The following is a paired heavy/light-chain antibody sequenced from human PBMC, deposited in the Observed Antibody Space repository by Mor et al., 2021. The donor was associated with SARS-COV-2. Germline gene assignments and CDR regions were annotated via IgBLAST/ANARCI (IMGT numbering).Light chain of an antibody. J-gene: IGLJ3*02. CDR2: EVN. CDR1: SSDVGGYTH. CDR3: WSYGGTNNFWV. Sequence: QSALTQPPSASGSLGKSVTISCTGTSSDVGGYTHVSWYQQHPGKAPKLMIYEVNQRPSGVPDRFSGSKSGNTASLTVSGLQAEDEADYYCWSYGGTNNFWVSGGGTKLTVL. V-gene: IGLV2-8*01.
Heavy chain of an antibody. V-gene: IGHV3-48*01. J-gene: IGHJ3*01. CDR2: INVDSGNI. CDR3: VRDDKWGLDF. Sequence: EVQLVESGGGLVQPGGSLRLSCAASGFTFSSYSMNWVRQAPGKGLEWLSYINVDSGNIQYADSVKGRFTVSRENAKNSLYLQMNSLRVEDTALYYCVRDDKWGLDFWGQGSMVTVSS. D-gene: IGHD7-27*01. CDR1: GFTFSSYS.